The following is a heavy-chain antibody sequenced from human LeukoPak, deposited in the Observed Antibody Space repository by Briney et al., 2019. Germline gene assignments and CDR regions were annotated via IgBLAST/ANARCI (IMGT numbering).Heavy chain of an antibody. Sequence: GGSLRLSCAASGFIFSSHYMTWVRQAPGKGLEWVSVIFSGGSTYYADSVKGRVTISRDNSKNTLYLQMNNLRGEDTAVYYCARVGPTRSDFDYWGQGTLVTVSS. V-gene: IGHV3-53*01. D-gene: IGHD1-26*01. CDR1: GFIFSSHY. CDR2: IFSGGST. J-gene: IGHJ4*02. CDR3: ARVGPTRSDFDY.